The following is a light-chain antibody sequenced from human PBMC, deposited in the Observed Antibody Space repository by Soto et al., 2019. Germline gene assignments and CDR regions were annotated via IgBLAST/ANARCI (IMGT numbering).Light chain of an antibody. CDR1: QRVDRY. CDR3: QQYKDYTWS. V-gene: IGKV1-5*01. CDR2: DDS. J-gene: IGKJ1*01. Sequence: DIQMTQSPSTLYASVADRVSITCLASQRVDRYWAWYQQKPGKAAQLLIYDDSRLESGVPSRFCGSGSGTELTFTISSLQPDDFTTFYCQQYKDYTWSFGQGTKVDIK.